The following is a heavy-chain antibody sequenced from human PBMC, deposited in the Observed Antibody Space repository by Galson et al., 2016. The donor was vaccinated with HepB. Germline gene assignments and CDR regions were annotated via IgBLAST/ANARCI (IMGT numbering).Heavy chain of an antibody. CDR2: VDTSGST. J-gene: IGHJ6*04. Sequence: TLSLTCTVSGGSITSGSSYYNWIRQPAGKGLEWLGRVDTSGSTNYSPSLKSRVTISLDTSKNQFSLKLTSVTAADTAVYYCARTVAVFAIRPYYYGVDVWGKGTTVTVSS. CDR1: GGSITSGSSY. CDR3: ARTVAVFAIRPYYYGVDV. V-gene: IGHV4-61*02. D-gene: IGHD2-8*02.